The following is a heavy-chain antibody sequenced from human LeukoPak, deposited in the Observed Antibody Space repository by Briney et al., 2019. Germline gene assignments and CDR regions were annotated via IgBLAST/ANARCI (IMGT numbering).Heavy chain of an antibody. V-gene: IGHV3-23*01. D-gene: IGHD3-10*01. Sequence: GGSLRLSCAASGFTFSSYGMSWVRQAPGKGLEWVSGISDGGGSTYYADSVMRRFTISRDNSKNTLYLQMNSLRAEDTAVYYCATDHYYGSGSYLASNYWGQGTLVTVSS. J-gene: IGHJ4*02. CDR2: ISDGGGST. CDR1: GFTFSSYG. CDR3: ATDHYYGSGSYLASNY.